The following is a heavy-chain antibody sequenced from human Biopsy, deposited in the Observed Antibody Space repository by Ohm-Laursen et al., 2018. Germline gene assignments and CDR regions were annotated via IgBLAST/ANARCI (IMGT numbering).Heavy chain of an antibody. V-gene: IGHV4-59*01. CDR3: ARATNSTGWPYYYFYGMDV. CDR1: GGTISSDY. CDR2: LYYSGST. D-gene: IGHD2/OR15-2a*01. J-gene: IGHJ6*02. Sequence: TLSFTCAVSGGTISSDYWSRIRQTPGKGLEWFGTLYYSGSTNYNPSIKSRVTISVDTSKNQFPLMQNSGTAADTVVYYCARATNSTGWPYYYFYGMDVWGQGTTVTVSS.